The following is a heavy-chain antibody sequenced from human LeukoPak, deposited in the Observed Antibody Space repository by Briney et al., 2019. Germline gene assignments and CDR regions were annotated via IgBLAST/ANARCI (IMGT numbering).Heavy chain of an antibody. V-gene: IGHV3-20*01. Sequence: GGSLRLSCAASGFTFDDYGMSWVRQAPGKGLEWVSGINWNGGSTGYADSVKGRFTISRDNAKNSLYLQMNSLRAEDTALYHCARGYSYGYYRDVWGKGTTVTVSS. CDR2: INWNGGST. CDR1: GFTFDDYG. J-gene: IGHJ6*03. D-gene: IGHD5-18*01. CDR3: ARGYSYGYYRDV.